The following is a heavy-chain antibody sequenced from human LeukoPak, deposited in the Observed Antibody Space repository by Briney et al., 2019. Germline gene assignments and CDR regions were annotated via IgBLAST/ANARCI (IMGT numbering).Heavy chain of an antibody. CDR3: AREGTRLLWFREPWNAFDI. CDR2: INPNSGGT. CDR1: GYTFTGYY. J-gene: IGHJ3*02. V-gene: IGHV1-2*02. Sequence: ASVKVSCKASGYTFTGYYMHWVRQAPGQGLEWMGWINPNSGGTNYAQKFQGRVTMTRDTSISTAYMELSRLRSDDTAVYYCAREGTRLLWFREPWNAFDIWGQGTMVTVSS. D-gene: IGHD3-10*01.